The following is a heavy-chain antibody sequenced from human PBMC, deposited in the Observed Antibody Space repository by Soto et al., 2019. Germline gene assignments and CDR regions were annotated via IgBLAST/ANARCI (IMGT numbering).Heavy chain of an antibody. V-gene: IGHV3-30*18. J-gene: IGHJ4*02. CDR1: GFTFSSYG. CDR2: ISFDGSNK. CDR3: AKDPGYGDYEDYFDY. D-gene: IGHD4-17*01. Sequence: QVQLVESGGGVVQPGRSLRLSCAASGFTFSSYGMHWVRQAPGKGLEWVAVISFDGSNKYYADSVQGRFTISRDNSKNTLYLQMNSLRPEDTAVYYCAKDPGYGDYEDYFDYWGQGTLVTVSS.